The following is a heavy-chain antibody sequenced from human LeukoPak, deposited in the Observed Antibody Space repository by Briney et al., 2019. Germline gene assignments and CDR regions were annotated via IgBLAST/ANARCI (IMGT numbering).Heavy chain of an antibody. V-gene: IGHV4-38-2*01. CDR2: IYHGGST. J-gene: IGHJ4*02. CDR3: ARYSSSGKGDY. CDR1: GYSISNGYY. D-gene: IGHD6-13*01. Sequence: SETVSLTCSVSGYSISNGYYWGWIRQPPGKGLEWIGNIYHGGSTYYNSSLKSRVTMSVDTSKNQFSLQLSSVTAADTAVYYCARYSSSGKGDYWGQGTLVIVSS.